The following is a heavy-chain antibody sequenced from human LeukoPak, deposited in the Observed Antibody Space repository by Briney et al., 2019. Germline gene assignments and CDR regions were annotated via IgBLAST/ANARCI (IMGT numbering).Heavy chain of an antibody. CDR3: ARHGDPDYYDSSGYLDY. CDR2: IHHSGST. D-gene: IGHD3-22*01. V-gene: IGHV4-4*02. J-gene: IGHJ4*02. CDR1: GGSISSGWW. Sequence: SETLSLTCAVSGGSISSGWWWSWVRQPPGKGLEWIGEIHHSGSTNYNPSLKSRVTISVDTSKNQFSLKLSSVTAADTAVYYCARHGDPDYYDSSGYLDYWGQGTLVTVSS.